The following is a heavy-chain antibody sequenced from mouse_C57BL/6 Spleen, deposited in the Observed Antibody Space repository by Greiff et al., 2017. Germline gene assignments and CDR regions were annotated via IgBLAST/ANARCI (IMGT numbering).Heavy chain of an antibody. CDR2: IYPRSGNT. Sequence: QVHVKQSGAELARPGASVKLSCKASGYTFTSYGISWVKQRTGQGLEWIGEIYPRSGNTYYNEKFKGKATLTADKSSSTAYMELRSLTSEDSAVYFCARDDSSPMDYWGQGTSVTVSS. J-gene: IGHJ4*01. D-gene: IGHD3-2*01. V-gene: IGHV1-81*01. CDR1: GYTFTSYG. CDR3: ARDDSSPMDY.